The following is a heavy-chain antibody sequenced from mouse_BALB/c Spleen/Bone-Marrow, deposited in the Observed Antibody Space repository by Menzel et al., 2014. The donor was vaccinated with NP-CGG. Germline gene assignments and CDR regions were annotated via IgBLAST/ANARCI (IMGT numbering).Heavy chain of an antibody. J-gene: IGHJ4*01. D-gene: IGHD2-14*01. V-gene: IGHV2-2*02. Sequence: VQLQQSGPGLVQPSQSLSITCTVSGFSLTNYGVHWVRQSPGKGLEWLGVIWTGGSTDYNAAFISRLSISKDNSKSQVFLKMNSLQANDTAIYYCARRYDASYALDYWGQGTSVTVSS. CDR2: IWTGGST. CDR1: GFSLTNYG. CDR3: ARRYDASYALDY.